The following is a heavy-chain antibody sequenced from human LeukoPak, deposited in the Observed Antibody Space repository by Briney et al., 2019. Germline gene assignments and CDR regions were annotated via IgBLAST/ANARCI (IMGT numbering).Heavy chain of an antibody. D-gene: IGHD3-22*01. Sequence: SETLSLTCTVSGGSISSYYWSWIRQPPGKGLEGIGYIYYSGSTNYNRSLKSRVTMSVGTSKNQYSLKLSSVTAADTAVYYCARDKDYFDSGGAFDIWGQGTMVTVSS. CDR3: ARDKDYFDSGGAFDI. CDR2: IYYSGST. CDR1: GGSISSYY. J-gene: IGHJ3*02. V-gene: IGHV4-59*01.